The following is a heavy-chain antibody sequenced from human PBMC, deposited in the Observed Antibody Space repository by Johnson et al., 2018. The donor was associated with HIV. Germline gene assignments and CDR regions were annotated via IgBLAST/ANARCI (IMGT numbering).Heavy chain of an antibody. CDR3: ARDRVGGTYDSFDI. D-gene: IGHD1-26*01. V-gene: IGHV3-66*01. CDR1: GFTFGDYA. J-gene: IGHJ3*02. Sequence: EVQLVESGGGVVQPGRSLRLSCAASGFTFGDYAMSWFRQAPGKGLEWVSVIYSSGGTLYSDSVRGRFTVSRDNSKNTLYLQMNTLRVEDTAVYYCARDRVGGTYDSFDIWGQGTMVTVSS. CDR2: IYSSGGT.